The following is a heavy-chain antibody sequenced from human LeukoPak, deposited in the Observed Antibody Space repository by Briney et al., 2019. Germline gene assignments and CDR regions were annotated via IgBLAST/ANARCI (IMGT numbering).Heavy chain of an antibody. CDR3: ARSPAGVWYFDL. CDR1: GSSISSTSYY. D-gene: IGHD3-10*01. Sequence: SETLSLTCTVSGSSISSTSYYWGWIRQPPGKGLEWIGSIYYSGSTYYNPSLKSRVTISVDTSKNQFSLELSSVTAADTAVYYCARSPAGVWYFDLWGRGTLVTVSS. J-gene: IGHJ2*01. V-gene: IGHV4-39*01. CDR2: IYYSGST.